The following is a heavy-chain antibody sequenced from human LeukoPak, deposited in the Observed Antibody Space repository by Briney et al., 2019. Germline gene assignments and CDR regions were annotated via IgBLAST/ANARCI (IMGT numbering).Heavy chain of an antibody. CDR2: ISYDGSNK. V-gene: IGHV3-30*18. Sequence: GGSLRLSCAASGFTFSSFVVHWVRQSPGEGLEWVAVISYDGSNKYYADSVKGRFTISRDNSKNTLYLQMNSLRAEDTAVYYCAKGWSPITIFGVVINTEDAFDIWGQGTMVTVSS. D-gene: IGHD3-3*01. CDR3: AKGWSPITIFGVVINTEDAFDI. CDR1: GFTFSSFV. J-gene: IGHJ3*02.